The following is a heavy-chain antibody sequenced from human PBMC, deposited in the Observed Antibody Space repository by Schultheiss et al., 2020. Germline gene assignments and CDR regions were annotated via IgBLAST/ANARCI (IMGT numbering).Heavy chain of an antibody. D-gene: IGHD3-3*01. J-gene: IGHJ4*02. Sequence: SETMSLTCTVSGGSISSGGYYWSWIRQHPGKGLEWIGYIYYSGSTYYNPSLKSRVTISVDTSKNQFSLKLSSVTAADTAVYYCARDPLGGRFLETDWGQGTLVTVSS. CDR2: IYYSGST. CDR1: GGSISSGGYY. V-gene: IGHV4-31*03. CDR3: ARDPLGGRFLETD.